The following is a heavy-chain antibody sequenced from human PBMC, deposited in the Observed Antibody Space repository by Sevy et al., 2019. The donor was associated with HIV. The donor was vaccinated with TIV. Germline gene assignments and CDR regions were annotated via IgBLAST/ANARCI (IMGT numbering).Heavy chain of an antibody. CDR3: ARDGSSGGLFLKDYYYFGMDV. V-gene: IGHV3-30*04. Sequence: GGSLRLSCAASGFTFSSYAMHWVRQAPGKGLEWVAVISYDGNNKYHADSVKDRFTISRDSSKNTRYLQMNSLRAEDTAVYYCARDGSSGGLFLKDYYYFGMDVWGQGTTVTVSS. CDR1: GFTFSSYA. D-gene: IGHD3-16*01. CDR2: ISYDGNNK. J-gene: IGHJ6*02.